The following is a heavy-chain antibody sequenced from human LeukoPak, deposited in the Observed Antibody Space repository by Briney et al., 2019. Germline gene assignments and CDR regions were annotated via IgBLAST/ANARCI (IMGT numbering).Heavy chain of an antibody. CDR3: ATTMVRGVIASRSTIDY. CDR2: ISGSGGST. V-gene: IGHV3-23*01. D-gene: IGHD3-10*01. CDR1: GFTFSGYA. Sequence: GGSLRLSCAASGFTFSGYAMSWVRQAPGKGLEWVSAISGSGGSTYYADSVKGRFTISRDNSKNTLYLQMNSLRAEDTAVYYCATTMVRGVIASRSTIDYWGQGTLVTVSS. J-gene: IGHJ4*02.